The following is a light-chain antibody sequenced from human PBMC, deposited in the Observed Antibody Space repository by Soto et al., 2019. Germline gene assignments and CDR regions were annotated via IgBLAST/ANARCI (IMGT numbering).Light chain of an antibody. J-gene: IGKJ5*01. Sequence: EIVLTQSPGTLSLSPGKRATLSCRASQIVGGDTLAWFQQRPGQAPRLVIYGASNRAAGIPDRFSGSGSGTDFTLTVSRLEPEDFAVYYCQQYHWAPDTFGQGTRLEIK. CDR3: QQYHWAPDT. CDR1: QIVGGDT. CDR2: GAS. V-gene: IGKV3-20*01.